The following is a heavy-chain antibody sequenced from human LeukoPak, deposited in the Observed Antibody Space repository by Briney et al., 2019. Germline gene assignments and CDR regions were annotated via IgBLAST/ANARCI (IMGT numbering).Heavy chain of an antibody. V-gene: IGHV3-74*01. J-gene: IGHJ2*01. CDR1: GFTFSNYW. D-gene: IGHD1-14*01. CDR3: AKREPMRYWYFDL. Sequence: PGGSLRLSCAASGFTFSNYWMHWVRQAPGKGLVWVSRIKGDGSHTIYADSVKGRFTISRDNSKNTLYLQMNSLRAEDTAVYYCAKREPMRYWYFDLWGRGTLVTVSS. CDR2: IKGDGSHT.